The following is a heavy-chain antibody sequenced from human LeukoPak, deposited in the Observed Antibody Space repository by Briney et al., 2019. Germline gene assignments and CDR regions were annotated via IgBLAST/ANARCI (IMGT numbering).Heavy chain of an antibody. Sequence: GGSLRLSCQASGFTFYMYAMSWVRQAPGKGLEWVASMCGTAGCTFYPDSVKGRFTISRDNSKNVLYLRMNSLTAEDTAVYYCARDFEDSDYYYYYMDVWGKGTTVTVSS. D-gene: IGHD2-15*01. V-gene: IGHV3-23*01. CDR1: GFTFYMYA. J-gene: IGHJ6*03. CDR2: MCGTAGCT. CDR3: ARDFEDSDYYYYYMDV.